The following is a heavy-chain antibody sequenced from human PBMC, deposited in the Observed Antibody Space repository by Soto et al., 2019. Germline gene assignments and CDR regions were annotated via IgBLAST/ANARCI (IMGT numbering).Heavy chain of an antibody. V-gene: IGHV4-39*07. J-gene: IGHJ6*02. CDR1: GGSTSSSSYF. CDR2: INHSGST. CDR3: ARGQATMVRGVIASIYYYYGMDV. Sequence: SETLSLTCTISGGSTSSSSYFWGWIRQPPGKGLEWIGEINHSGSTNYNPSLKSRVTISVDTSKNQFSLKLSSVTAADTAVYYCARGQATMVRGVIASIYYYYGMDVWGQGTTVTVSS. D-gene: IGHD3-10*01.